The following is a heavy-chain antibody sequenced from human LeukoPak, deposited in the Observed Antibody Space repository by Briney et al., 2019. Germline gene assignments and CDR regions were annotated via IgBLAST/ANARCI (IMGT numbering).Heavy chain of an antibody. CDR3: ARGSLTAMAPYYYYGMDV. CDR1: GGTFSSYA. V-gene: IGHV1-69*04. J-gene: IGHJ6*02. Sequence: SVKVSCKASGGTFSSYAISWVRQAPGQGLEWMGRIIPILGIANYAQKFQGRVTITEDKSTSTAYMELSSLRSEDTAVYYCARGSLTAMAPYYYYGMDVWGQGTTVTVSS. D-gene: IGHD5-18*01. CDR2: IIPILGIA.